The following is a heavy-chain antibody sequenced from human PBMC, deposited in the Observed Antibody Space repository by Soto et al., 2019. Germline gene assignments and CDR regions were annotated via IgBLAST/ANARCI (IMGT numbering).Heavy chain of an antibody. CDR3: ARDQSFILTGLDY. CDR1: GFTFSSYS. D-gene: IGHD3-9*01. V-gene: IGHV3-21*01. CDR2: ISSSSSYI. J-gene: IGHJ4*02. Sequence: GGSLRLSCAASGFTFSSYSMNWVRQAPGKGLEWVSSISSSSSYIYYADSVKGRFTISRDNAKNSLYLQMNSLRAEDTAVYYCARDQSFILTGLDYWGQGTLVTV.